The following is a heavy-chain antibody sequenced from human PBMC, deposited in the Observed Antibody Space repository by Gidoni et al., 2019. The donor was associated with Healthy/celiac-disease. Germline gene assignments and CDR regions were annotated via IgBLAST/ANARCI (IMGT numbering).Heavy chain of an antibody. Sequence: EVQLVESGGGLVKPGGSLRLSCAASGFPLSNAWMSWVRQAPGKGLEWVGRIKSKTDGGTTDYAAHVKGRFTISRDDSKNTLYLQMNSLKTEDTAVYYCTTEFWNLFDYWGQGTLVTVSS. CDR3: TTEFWNLFDY. D-gene: IGHD1-1*01. V-gene: IGHV3-15*01. CDR2: IKSKTDGGTT. J-gene: IGHJ4*02. CDR1: GFPLSNAW.